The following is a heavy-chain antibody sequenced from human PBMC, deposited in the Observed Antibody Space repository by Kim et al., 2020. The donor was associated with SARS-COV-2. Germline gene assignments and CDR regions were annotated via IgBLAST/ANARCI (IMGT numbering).Heavy chain of an antibody. V-gene: IGHV3-23*01. CDR2: INHSGGT. J-gene: IGHJ5*02. CDR3: AKIPYGGSPVP. CDR1: GFTFASYA. D-gene: IGHD5-12*01. Sequence: GGSLRLCCGASGFTFASYAMMWVRQAPGTGLEWVSSINHSGGTYYADSVKGRFTISRDNSKNTVYLQMDSLKAEDTAIYFCAKIPYGGSPVPWGQGALVTVSS.